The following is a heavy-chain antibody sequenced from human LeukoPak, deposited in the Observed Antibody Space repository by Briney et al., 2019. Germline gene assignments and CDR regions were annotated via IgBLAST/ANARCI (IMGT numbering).Heavy chain of an antibody. Sequence: AETLSLTCTVSGVSISNSYWCWVRQPAGKGLEWIGRISASGNTDYNPSLKGRVTMSADTSKNQFSLRLTSVTAADTAVYYCAREGRSSTPGYWGQGTLVTVSS. V-gene: IGHV4-4*07. CDR3: AREGRSSTPGY. D-gene: IGHD2-15*01. CDR2: ISASGNT. J-gene: IGHJ4*02. CDR1: GVSISNSY.